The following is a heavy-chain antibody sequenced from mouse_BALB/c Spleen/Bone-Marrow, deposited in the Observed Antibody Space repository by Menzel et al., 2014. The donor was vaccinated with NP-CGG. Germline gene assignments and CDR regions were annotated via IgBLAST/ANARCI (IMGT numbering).Heavy chain of an antibody. D-gene: IGHD1-1*02. CDR2: ISTGGGNT. CDR3: ARHDGYGSFRGGNALDY. CDR1: GFTFSGFT. J-gene: IGHJ4*01. Sequence: EVKLVESGGGLVQPGGSLKLSCAASGFTFSGFTMSWVRQSPETRLEWVAYISTGGGNTYYADSVKGRLTISRDNAKNTLYLQMSSLKSEDTAMYYCARHDGYGSFRGGNALDYWGQGTSVTVSS. V-gene: IGHV5-12-2*01.